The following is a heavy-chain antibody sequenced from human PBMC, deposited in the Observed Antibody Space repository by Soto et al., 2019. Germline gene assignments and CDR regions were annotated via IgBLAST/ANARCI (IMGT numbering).Heavy chain of an antibody. CDR2: ISYDGSNK. D-gene: IGHD5-18*01. V-gene: IGHV3-30-3*01. CDR1: GFTFSSYA. Sequence: QVQLVESGGGVVQPGRSLRLSCAASGFTFSSYAMHWVRQAPGKGLEWVAVISYDGSNKYYADSVKGRFTISGDNSKNPLYLQMNSLRAKDTAGYDGARDHCWGPALVLWYFDLWGRGTMVTVSS. CDR3: ARDHCWGPALVLWYFDL. J-gene: IGHJ2*01.